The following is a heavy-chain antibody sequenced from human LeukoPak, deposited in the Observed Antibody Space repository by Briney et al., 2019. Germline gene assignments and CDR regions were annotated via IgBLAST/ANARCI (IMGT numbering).Heavy chain of an antibody. CDR3: ALAPSGSYYFGLDY. D-gene: IGHD1-26*01. CDR2: ISAYNGNT. V-gene: IGHV1-18*01. Sequence: ASEKVSCKASGYTFTIYGISWVRQAPGQGLEWMGWISAYNGNTNYAQKHQGRVTMTTDTSTSTAYMDLRSLRSDDTAVYYCALAPSGSYYFGLDYCGQGTLVTVSS. J-gene: IGHJ4*02. CDR1: GYTFTIYG.